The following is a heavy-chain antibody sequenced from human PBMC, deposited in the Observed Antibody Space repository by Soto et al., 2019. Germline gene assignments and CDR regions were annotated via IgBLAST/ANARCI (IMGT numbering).Heavy chain of an antibody. CDR3: ARDPYSSSWYRTWDY. Sequence: GGSLRLFCAASGFTFSDYYMSWIRQAPGKGLEWVSYISSSSSYTNYADSVKGRFPISRDNAKNSLYLQMNSLRAEDTAVYYCARDPYSSSWYRTWDYWGQGTLVTVSS. V-gene: IGHV3-11*06. D-gene: IGHD6-13*01. CDR2: ISSSSSYT. J-gene: IGHJ4*02. CDR1: GFTFSDYY.